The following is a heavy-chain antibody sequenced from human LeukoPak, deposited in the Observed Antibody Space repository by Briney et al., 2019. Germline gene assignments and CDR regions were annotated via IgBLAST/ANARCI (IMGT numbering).Heavy chain of an antibody. J-gene: IGHJ3*02. CDR3: ARLVDSGYDLDAFDI. V-gene: IGHV4-30-4*01. D-gene: IGHD5-12*01. Sequence: SETLSLTCTVSGGSISSGDYYWSWIRQPPGKGLEWIGYIYYSGSTYYNPSLKSRVTVSVDTSKNQFSLKLSSVTAADTAVYYCARLVDSGYDLDAFDIWGQGTMVTVSS. CDR2: IYYSGST. CDR1: GGSISSGDYY.